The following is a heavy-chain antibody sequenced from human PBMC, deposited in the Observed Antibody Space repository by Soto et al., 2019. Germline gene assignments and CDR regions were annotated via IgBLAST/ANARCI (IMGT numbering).Heavy chain of an antibody. CDR3: ARDSDVWSGYYRDYYYGMDV. D-gene: IGHD3-3*01. Sequence: GSLRLSCAASGFTFSSYSMNWVRQAPGKGLEWVSSISSSSSYIYYADSVKGRFTISRDNAKNSLYLQMNSLRAEDTAVYYCARDSDVWSGYYRDYYYGMDVWGQGTTVTVSS. V-gene: IGHV3-21*01. CDR1: GFTFSSYS. CDR2: ISSSSSYI. J-gene: IGHJ6*02.